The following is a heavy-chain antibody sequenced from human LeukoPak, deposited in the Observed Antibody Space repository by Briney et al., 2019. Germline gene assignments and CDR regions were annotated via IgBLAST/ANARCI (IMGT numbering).Heavy chain of an antibody. CDR1: GYTFTDYY. V-gene: IGHV1-2*02. CDR3: ARDGTFDI. J-gene: IGHJ3*02. Sequence: ASVRVSCKASGYTFTDYYMHWVRQAPRQGLEWMGWISPTSGGTNYAKKFQGRVTMTRDTSISTAYLDLSSLISDDTAVYYCARDGTFDIWGQGTMVTVSS. CDR2: ISPTSGGT.